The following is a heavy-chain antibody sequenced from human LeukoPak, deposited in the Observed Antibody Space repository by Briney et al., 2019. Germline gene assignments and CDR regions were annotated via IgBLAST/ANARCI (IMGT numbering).Heavy chain of an antibody. V-gene: IGHV3-48*01. Sequence: PGGSLRLSCAASGFTFSSDSMNWVRQAPGKGLEWVSSTSGSGSTIYYADSVKGRFTISRDNSKNTLYLQMNSLRAEDTAVYYCASSVGATSDYWGQGALVTVSS. D-gene: IGHD1-26*01. CDR1: GFTFSSDS. CDR2: TSGSGSTI. J-gene: IGHJ4*02. CDR3: ASSVGATSDY.